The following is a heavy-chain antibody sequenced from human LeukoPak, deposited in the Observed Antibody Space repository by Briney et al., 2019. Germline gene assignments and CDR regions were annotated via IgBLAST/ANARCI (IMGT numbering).Heavy chain of an antibody. CDR2: TYYRSKWYN. Sequence: SQTLSLTCAISGDSVSSNSAAWNWIRQSPSRGLEWLGRTYYRSKWYNDYAVSVKSRITINPDTSKNQFSLQLNSVTPEDTAVYYCASSPNPMTTHLGYYMDVWGKGTTVTVSS. CDR1: GDSVSSNSAA. V-gene: IGHV6-1*01. J-gene: IGHJ6*03. CDR3: ASSPNPMTTHLGYYMDV. D-gene: IGHD4-11*01.